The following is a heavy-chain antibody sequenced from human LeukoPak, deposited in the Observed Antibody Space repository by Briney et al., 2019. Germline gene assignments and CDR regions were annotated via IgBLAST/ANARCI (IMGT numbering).Heavy chain of an antibody. D-gene: IGHD2-2*01. V-gene: IGHV1-18*04. CDR1: GYTFTSYG. CDR3: ARDLLVVTAAIMWFDP. CDR2: ISPYNGNT. Sequence: GASVKVSCKASGYTFTSYGISWVRQAPGQGLEWMGWISPYNGNTNYAQKFQGRVTMTTHTSTSAAYMELRSLRSDDTAVYYCARDLLVVTAAIMWFDPWGQGTLATVSS. J-gene: IGHJ5*02.